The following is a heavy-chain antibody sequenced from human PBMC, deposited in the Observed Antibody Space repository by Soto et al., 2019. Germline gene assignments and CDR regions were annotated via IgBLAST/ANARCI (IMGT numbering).Heavy chain of an antibody. D-gene: IGHD1-26*01. CDR3: ARKTREGPYYYYGMDV. J-gene: IGHJ6*02. Sequence: PSETLSLTCTVSGGSISSGGYYWSWIRQHPGKGLEWIGYIYYSGSTYYNPSLKSRVTISVDTSKNQFSLKLSSVTAADTAVYYCARKTREGPYYYYGMDVWGQGTTVTVSS. CDR2: IYYSGST. V-gene: IGHV4-31*03. CDR1: GGSISSGGYY.